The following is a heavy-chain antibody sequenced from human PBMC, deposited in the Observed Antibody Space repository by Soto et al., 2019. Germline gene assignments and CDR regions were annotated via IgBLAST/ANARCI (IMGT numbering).Heavy chain of an antibody. CDR3: ARPLTRTFDY. CDR2: IYPGDSDT. CDR1: GYKVSTWHNFTSYW. Sequence: PGESLKISCMGSGYKVSTWHNFTSYWIAWVRQMPGEGLEWMGIIYPGDSDTRYSPSFQGQVTISADKSINSVYLQWSSLKASDTAMYYCARPLTRTFDYWGQGPLVTVSS. V-gene: IGHV5-51*01. J-gene: IGHJ4*02. D-gene: IGHD3-3*01.